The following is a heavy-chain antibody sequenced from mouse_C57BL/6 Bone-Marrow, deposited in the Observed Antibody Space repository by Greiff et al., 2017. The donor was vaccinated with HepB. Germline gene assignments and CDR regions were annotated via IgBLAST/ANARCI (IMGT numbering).Heavy chain of an antibody. Sequence: QVQLQQPGAELVRPGSSVKLSCKASGYTSTSYWMDWVKQRPGQGLEWIGNIYPSDSETHYNQKFKDKATLTVDKSSSTAYMQLSSLTSEDSAVYYCARKGLLGYAMDYWGQGTSVTVSS. CDR1: GYTSTSYW. D-gene: IGHD2-3*01. CDR3: ARKGLLGYAMDY. CDR2: IYPSDSET. V-gene: IGHV1-61*01. J-gene: IGHJ4*01.